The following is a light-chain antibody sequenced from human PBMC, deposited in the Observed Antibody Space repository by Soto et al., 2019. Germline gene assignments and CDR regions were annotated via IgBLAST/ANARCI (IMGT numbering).Light chain of an antibody. Sequence: TQSPAALALSPGERVTRSCRATQRVSNSLAWYQQKSGQAPRLLIYDASFRATGIPTRFSGSGSGTDFTLTISSLQSEDFAVYYCQQYNNWPPSITFGQGTQLEIK. CDR3: QQYNNWPPSIT. V-gene: IGKV3D-15*01. CDR1: QRVSNS. CDR2: DAS. J-gene: IGKJ5*01.